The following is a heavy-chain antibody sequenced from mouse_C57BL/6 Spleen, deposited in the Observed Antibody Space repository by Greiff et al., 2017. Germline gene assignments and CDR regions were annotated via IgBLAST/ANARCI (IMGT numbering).Heavy chain of an antibody. Sequence: VQLQQSGAGLVRPGASVTLSCKASGYTFTDYEMHWVKQTPVHGLEWIGAIDPETGGTAYNQKFKGKAILTADNSSSTAYMELRSLTSEDSAVDYCTLTGSYMDYWGQGTPLTVSS. CDR2: IDPETGGT. V-gene: IGHV1-15*01. D-gene: IGHD4-1*01. CDR1: GYTFTDYE. J-gene: IGHJ2*01. CDR3: TLTGSYMDY.